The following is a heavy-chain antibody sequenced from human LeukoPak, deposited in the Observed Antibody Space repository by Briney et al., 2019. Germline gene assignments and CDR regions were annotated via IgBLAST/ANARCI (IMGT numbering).Heavy chain of an antibody. J-gene: IGHJ4*02. CDR3: ARGLGPRYIYPNNLYSDY. CDR2: INHSGST. D-gene: IGHD5-24*01. V-gene: IGHV4-34*01. CDR1: SGSFSGYY. Sequence: SETLSLTCAVYSGSFSGYYWSWIRQPPGKGLEWIGEINHSGSTNYNPSLKSRVTISVDTSKNQFSLKLSSVTAADTAVYYCARGLGPRYIYPNNLYSDYWGQGTLVTVSS.